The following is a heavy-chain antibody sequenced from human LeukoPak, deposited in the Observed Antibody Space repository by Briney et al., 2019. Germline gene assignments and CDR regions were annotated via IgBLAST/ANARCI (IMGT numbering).Heavy chain of an antibody. CDR1: GGSISSSSYY. Sequence: SETLSLTCTVSGGSISSSSYYWGWIRQPPGKGLEWIGSIYYSGSTYYNPSLKSRVTISVDTSKNQFSLKLSSVTAADTGVYYCARQALAAAGWFDPWGQGTLVTVSS. D-gene: IGHD6-25*01. V-gene: IGHV4-39*01. J-gene: IGHJ5*02. CDR2: IYYSGST. CDR3: ARQALAAAGWFDP.